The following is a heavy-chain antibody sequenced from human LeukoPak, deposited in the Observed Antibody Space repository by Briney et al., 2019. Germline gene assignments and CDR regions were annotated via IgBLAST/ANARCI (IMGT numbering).Heavy chain of an antibody. J-gene: IGHJ6*02. V-gene: IGHV1-46*01. D-gene: IGHD6-13*01. CDR1: GYTFTSYY. CDR2: INPSGGST. Sequence: ASVKVSCKASGYTFTSYYMHGVRQAPGQGLEWMGIINPSGGSTSYAQKFQGRVTMIRDTSTSPDDMELSGLRPEDTGVYYCARGGGAAAGPQYYCYYCRDVGGRRPTVSVSS. CDR3: ARGGGAAAGPQYYCYYCRDV.